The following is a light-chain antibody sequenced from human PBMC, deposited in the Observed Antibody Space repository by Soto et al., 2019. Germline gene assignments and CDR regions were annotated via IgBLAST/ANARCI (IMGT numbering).Light chain of an antibody. CDR2: EVS. CDR3: NSYTSTTTLV. V-gene: IGLV2-14*01. J-gene: IGLJ2*01. CDR1: SSDVGAYNY. Sequence: QPASVSGSPGQSITISCTGTSSDVGAYNYVSWFQQHPGKAPKLMIYEVSNRPSGVSNRFSGSKSGNTASLTISGLQAEDEADYYCNSYTSTTTLVFGGGTKLTVL.